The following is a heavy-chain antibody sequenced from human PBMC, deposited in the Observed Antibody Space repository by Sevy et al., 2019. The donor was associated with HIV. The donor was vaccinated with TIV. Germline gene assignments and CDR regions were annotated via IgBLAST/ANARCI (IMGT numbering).Heavy chain of an antibody. CDR1: GFTFSSYS. CDR2: ISGSSSYI. J-gene: IGHJ4*02. Sequence: GGSLRLSCAASGFTFSSYSMNWVRQAPGKGLEWVSSISGSSSYIYYGDSVKGRFTISRDNAKNSLYLQMNSLRAEDTAVYYCARDLGSGSYWGQGTLVTVSS. CDR3: ARDLGSGSY. D-gene: IGHD1-26*01. V-gene: IGHV3-21*01.